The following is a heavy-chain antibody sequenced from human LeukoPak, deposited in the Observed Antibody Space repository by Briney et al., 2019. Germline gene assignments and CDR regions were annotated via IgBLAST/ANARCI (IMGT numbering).Heavy chain of an antibody. Sequence: PSETLSLTCTVSGGSISSIGYYWGWLRQPPGQGLEWIGNMYYSGSTYYNPSLKSRVNISVDTSKNQYSLNLSSVTAADTAVYYCVGDSSGYYDFDYWGQGALVTVSS. CDR2: MYYSGST. CDR3: VGDSSGYYDFDY. V-gene: IGHV4-39*02. D-gene: IGHD3-22*01. J-gene: IGHJ4*02. CDR1: GGSISSIGYY.